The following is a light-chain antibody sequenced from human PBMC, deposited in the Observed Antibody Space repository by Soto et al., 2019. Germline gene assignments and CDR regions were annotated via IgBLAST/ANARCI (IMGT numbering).Light chain of an antibody. CDR2: GAS. V-gene: IGKV3-20*01. Sequence: EIVLTQSPGTLSLSPGERATLSCRASQSVSSSYLAWYQHKPGQAPRLLIYGASSRATGMPDRFSGSGSGTDFTVTISRLEPEDFAVYYCQQYGSRTYSFVQGTKLEIK. J-gene: IGKJ2*03. CDR1: QSVSSSY. CDR3: QQYGSRTYS.